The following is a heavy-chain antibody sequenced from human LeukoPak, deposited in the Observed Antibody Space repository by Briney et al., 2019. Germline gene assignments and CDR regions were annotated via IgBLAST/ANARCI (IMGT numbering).Heavy chain of an antibody. D-gene: IGHD2-8*01. CDR3: AKDGTNGGSYFDY. V-gene: IGHV3-23*01. CDR1: AFTFSSYA. J-gene: IGHJ4*02. Sequence: PGGSLRLSCASSAFTFSSYAMSSVRQAPGEGLGWVLVISGSGGSTYYADSVKVGFTISRANSKNTMYLQMNSLRAEDTAVYYCAKDGTNGGSYFDYWGQGTLVTVSS. CDR2: ISGSGGST.